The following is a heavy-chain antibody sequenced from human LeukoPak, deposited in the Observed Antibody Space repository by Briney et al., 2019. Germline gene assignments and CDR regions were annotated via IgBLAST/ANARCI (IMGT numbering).Heavy chain of an antibody. CDR2: IYYSGST. D-gene: IGHD1-26*01. V-gene: IGHV4-59*08. CDR3: ASGWDQFDD. Sequence: SETLSLTCTVSGGSISSYYWSWIRQPPGKGLEWIGYIYYSGSTYYNPSLKSRVTISVDMSKNNFSPKLSSVTAADTAVYYCASGWDQFDDWGQGTLVSVSS. CDR1: GGSISSYY. J-gene: IGHJ4*02.